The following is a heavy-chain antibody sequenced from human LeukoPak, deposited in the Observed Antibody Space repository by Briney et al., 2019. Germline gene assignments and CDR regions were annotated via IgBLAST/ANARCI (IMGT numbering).Heavy chain of an antibody. J-gene: IGHJ4*02. CDR2: IYHTGSA. CDR1: GSSFTSGHY. D-gene: IGHD2-2*01. Sequence: PSQTLSLTCPVSGSSFTSGHYWGWIRQPPWKGLARIANIYHTGSAHYNPSLKSRVTISVDTSKDQFSLKLSSVTAADTAVYYCARYCTSTTCILRGFDYWGQGTLVTVSS. V-gene: IGHV4-38-2*01. CDR3: ARYCTSTTCILRGFDY.